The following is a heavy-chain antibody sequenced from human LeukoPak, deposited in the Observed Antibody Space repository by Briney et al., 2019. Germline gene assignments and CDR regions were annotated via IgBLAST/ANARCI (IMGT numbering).Heavy chain of an antibody. J-gene: IGHJ4*02. CDR1: GVTLSAYA. Sequence: GGSLRLSCAASGVTLSAYAMSWVRQAPGKGLEWVSSISLSGGSTYYADSVKGRFSISRDSSKNTLDLQMNSLRVEDTAVYFCAKDLGSSPPGDFWGQGTLVSVSS. D-gene: IGHD3-16*01. CDR3: AKDLGSSPPGDF. V-gene: IGHV3-23*01. CDR2: ISLSGGST.